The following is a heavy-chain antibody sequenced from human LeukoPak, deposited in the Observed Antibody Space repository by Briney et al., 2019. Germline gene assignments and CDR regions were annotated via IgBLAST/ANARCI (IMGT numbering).Heavy chain of an antibody. V-gene: IGHV5-51*01. D-gene: IGHD3-22*01. CDR1: GYRFSTYW. Sequence: GESLKISCKGSGYRFSTYWIAWVRQMPGKGLEWMGIIYPGDSDTRYSPSFQGQVTISADKSVNTAYLQWSSRKASDTAMYYCARPNITSYYDSRGYDAFDVWGQGTMVTVYS. CDR2: IYPGDSDT. CDR3: ARPNITSYYDSRGYDAFDV. J-gene: IGHJ3*01.